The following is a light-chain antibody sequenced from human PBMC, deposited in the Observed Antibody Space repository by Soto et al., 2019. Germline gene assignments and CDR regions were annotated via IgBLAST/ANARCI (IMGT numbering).Light chain of an antibody. CDR2: GAS. J-gene: IGKJ1*01. CDR1: QSLGGS. Sequence: IVMSKSAATRSLSEGERATLSCRASQSLGGSLAWYQQKPGQAPTLLIYGASTRVTGIPARFSGIGSGTEFTLTISSMKSEDFAVYYCQPYKNGWTFGQGTKVDIK. CDR3: QPYKNGWT. V-gene: IGKV3-15*01.